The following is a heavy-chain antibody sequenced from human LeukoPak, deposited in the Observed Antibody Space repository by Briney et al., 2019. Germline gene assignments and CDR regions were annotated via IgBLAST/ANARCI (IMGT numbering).Heavy chain of an antibody. Sequence: GGSLRLYCAASGFTFSDYYMGWIRQAPGKGLEWVSYISSSSSYTNYADSVKGRFTISRDNAKNSLYLQMNSLRAEDTAVYYCARVEGDCSSTSCYLFDYWGQGTLVTVSS. CDR1: GFTFSDYY. V-gene: IGHV3-11*06. CDR3: ARVEGDCSSTSCYLFDY. D-gene: IGHD2-2*01. CDR2: ISSSSSYT. J-gene: IGHJ4*02.